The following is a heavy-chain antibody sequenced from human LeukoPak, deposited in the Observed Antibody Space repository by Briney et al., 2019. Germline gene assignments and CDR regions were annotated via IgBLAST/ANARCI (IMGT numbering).Heavy chain of an antibody. J-gene: IGHJ4*02. CDR2: IRYDGSNK. CDR3: ARDLYDILTGSYYFDY. Sequence: GGSLRLSCAASGFTFSSYGMHWVRQAPGKGLEWVAFIRYDGSNKYYADSVKGRFTISRDNSKNTLYLQMNSLRAEDTAVYYCARDLYDILTGSYYFDYWGQGTLVTVSS. D-gene: IGHD3-9*01. V-gene: IGHV3-30*02. CDR1: GFTFSSYG.